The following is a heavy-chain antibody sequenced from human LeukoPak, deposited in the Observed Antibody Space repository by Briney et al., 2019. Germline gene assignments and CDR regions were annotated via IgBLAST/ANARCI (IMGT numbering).Heavy chain of an antibody. Sequence: GESLKISCKGPGYSVTSCWIGCVRQMPGKGLEWMGIIYPGDSDARYSPSFQGQVTISADESTSNAYVQWSSLKASDIAMYYCARAPGSSSWPGDFDYWGQGTLVTVSS. CDR3: ARAPGSSSWPGDFDY. V-gene: IGHV5-51*01. J-gene: IGHJ4*02. D-gene: IGHD6-13*01. CDR1: GYSVTSCW. CDR2: IYPGDSDA.